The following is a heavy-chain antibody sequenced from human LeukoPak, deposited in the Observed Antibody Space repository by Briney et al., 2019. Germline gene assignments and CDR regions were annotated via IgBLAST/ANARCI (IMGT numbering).Heavy chain of an antibody. J-gene: IGHJ4*02. CDR3: AKVAPVLVPAAQEDY. D-gene: IGHD2-2*01. Sequence: GGSLRLSCAASGFTFSSYGMHWVRQAPGKGLEWVAFIRYDGSNKYYADSVKGRFTISRDNSKNTLYLQMNSLRPEDTAVYYCAKVAPVLVPAAQEDYWGQGTLVTVSS. CDR1: GFTFSSYG. CDR2: IRYDGSNK. V-gene: IGHV3-30*02.